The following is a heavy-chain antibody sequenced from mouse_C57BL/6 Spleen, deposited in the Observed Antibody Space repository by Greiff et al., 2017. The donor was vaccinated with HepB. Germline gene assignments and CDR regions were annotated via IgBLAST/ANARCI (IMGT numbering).Heavy chain of an antibody. D-gene: IGHD4-1*01. V-gene: IGHV1-82*01. CDR3: ATNWVYYFDY. CDR2: IYPGDGDT. CDR1: GYAFSSSW. J-gene: IGHJ2*01. Sequence: QVQLQQSGPELVKPGASVKISCEASGYAFSSSWMNWVKQRPGKGLEWIGRIYPGDGDTNYNGKFKGKATLTADKSSSTAYMQLSSLTSEDSAVYFCATNWVYYFDYWGQGTTLTVSS.